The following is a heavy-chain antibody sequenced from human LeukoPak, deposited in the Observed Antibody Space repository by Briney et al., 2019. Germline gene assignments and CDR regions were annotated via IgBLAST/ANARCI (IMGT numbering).Heavy chain of an antibody. Sequence: GGTLRLSCAASGFTFSSHGMNWVRQAPGKGLEWVSGISPSGGITYYTDSVKGRFTISRDNSKNTLYLQMNSLRAEDTAVYYCAKDHLFLTSDYWGQGTLVTVSS. CDR2: ISPSGGIT. CDR1: GFTFSSHG. V-gene: IGHV3-23*01. CDR3: AKDHLFLTSDY. J-gene: IGHJ4*02. D-gene: IGHD2-21*01.